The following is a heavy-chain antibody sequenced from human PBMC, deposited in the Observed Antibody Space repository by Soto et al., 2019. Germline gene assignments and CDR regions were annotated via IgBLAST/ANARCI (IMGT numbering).Heavy chain of an antibody. CDR1: GFTFSSYG. Sequence: GGSLRLSCAASGFTFSSYGMHWVRQAPGKGLEWVAVIWYDGSNKYYADSVKGRFTISRDNSKNTLYLQMNSLRAEDTAVEYWAGVPFGGDDYYYYMDVWGKGTTVTVSS. J-gene: IGHJ6*03. V-gene: IGHV3-33*01. CDR2: IWYDGSNK. CDR3: AGVPFGGDDYYYYMDV. D-gene: IGHD3-16*01.